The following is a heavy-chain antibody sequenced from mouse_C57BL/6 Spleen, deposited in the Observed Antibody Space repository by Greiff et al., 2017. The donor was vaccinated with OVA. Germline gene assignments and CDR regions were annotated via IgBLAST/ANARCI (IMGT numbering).Heavy chain of an antibody. J-gene: IGHJ2*01. CDR1: GFTFSSYA. V-gene: IGHV5-4*01. D-gene: IGHD2-2*01. Sequence: DVKLVESGGGLVKPGGSLKLSCAASGFTFSSYAMSWVRQTPEKRLEWVATISDGGSYTYYPDNVKGRFTISRDNAKNNLYLQMSHLKSEDTAMYYCARDMVTTGGDYFDYWGQGTTLTVSS. CDR2: ISDGGSYT. CDR3: ARDMVTTGGDYFDY.